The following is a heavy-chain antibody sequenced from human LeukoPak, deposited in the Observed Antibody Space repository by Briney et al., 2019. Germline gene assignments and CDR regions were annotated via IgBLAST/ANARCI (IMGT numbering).Heavy chain of an antibody. CDR2: IRYDGSNK. D-gene: IGHD3-10*01. V-gene: IGHV3-30*02. CDR1: GFTFSSYG. CDR3: AKDRRDYYGSGSYLVFDY. Sequence: PGGSLRLSCAASGFTFSSYGMHWVRQAPGKGLEGVAFIRYDGSNKYYADSVKGRFTISRDNSKNTLYLQMSSLRAEDTAVYYCAKDRRDYYGSGSYLVFDYWGQGTLVTDSS. J-gene: IGHJ4*02.